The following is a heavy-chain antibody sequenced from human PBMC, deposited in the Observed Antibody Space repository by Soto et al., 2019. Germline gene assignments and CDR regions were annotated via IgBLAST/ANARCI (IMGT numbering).Heavy chain of an antibody. CDR1: GFTFSSYS. J-gene: IGHJ3*02. CDR3: ARDYYDSSGYYYEDAFDI. D-gene: IGHD3-22*01. V-gene: IGHV3-48*02. Sequence: EVQLVESGGGLVQPGGSLRLSCAASGFTFSSYSMNWVRQAPGKGLEWVSYISSSSSTIYYADSVKGRFTISRDNAKNSLYLQMNSLRDEDTAVYYCARDYYDSSGYYYEDAFDIWGQGTMVTVSS. CDR2: ISSSSSTI.